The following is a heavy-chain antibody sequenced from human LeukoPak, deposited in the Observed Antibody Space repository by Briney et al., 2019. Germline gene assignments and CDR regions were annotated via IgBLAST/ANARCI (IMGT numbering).Heavy chain of an antibody. D-gene: IGHD5-18*01. Sequence: SVKVSCKASGGTFSSYAISWVLQAPGQGLEWMGGIIPIFGTANYAQKFQGRVTITTDESTSTAYMELSSLRPEDTAVYYCARGRGYSYGPDVYWGQGTLVTVSS. J-gene: IGHJ4*02. V-gene: IGHV1-69*05. CDR2: IIPIFGTA. CDR1: GGTFSSYA. CDR3: ARGRGYSYGPDVY.